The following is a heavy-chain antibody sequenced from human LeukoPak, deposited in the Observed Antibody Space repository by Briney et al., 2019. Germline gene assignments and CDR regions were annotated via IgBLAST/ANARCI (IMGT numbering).Heavy chain of an antibody. CDR3: ARDQTPFY. CDR2: ISWNSGSI. CDR1: GFTFDDYA. D-gene: IGHD2-15*01. J-gene: IGHJ4*02. Sequence: GGSLRLSCAASGFTFDDYAMHWVRQAPGKGLEWVSGISWNSGSIGYADSVKGRFTISRDNAKSSMWLQMNSLRDEDTAVYYCARDQTPFYWGQGPLVTVSS. V-gene: IGHV3-9*01.